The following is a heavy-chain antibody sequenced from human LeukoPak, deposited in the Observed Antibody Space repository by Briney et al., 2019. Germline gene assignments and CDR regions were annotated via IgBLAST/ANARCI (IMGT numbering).Heavy chain of an antibody. CDR1: GYTFTGYY. V-gene: IGHV1-2*02. Sequence: ASVKVSCKASGYTFTGYYMHWVRQAPGRGLEWMGWINPNSGGTNYAQKVQGRVTMTRDTSISTAYMELSRLRSDDTAVYYCARGPIVGATESKYYFDYWGQGTLVTVSS. CDR2: INPNSGGT. J-gene: IGHJ4*02. D-gene: IGHD1-26*01. CDR3: ARGPIVGATESKYYFDY.